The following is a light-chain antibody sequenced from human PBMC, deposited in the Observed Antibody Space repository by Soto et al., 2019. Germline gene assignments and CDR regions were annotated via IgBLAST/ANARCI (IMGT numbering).Light chain of an antibody. V-gene: IGKV3-20*01. CDR3: QQYGTSPRT. CDR2: GAS. CDR1: QTINRSF. J-gene: IGKJ1*01. Sequence: EIVLTQSPGTLSLSPGERVSLSCRASQTINRSFLAWYQQKPGQAPRLLIYGASSRATGVPDRFSGSGSGTDFTLTISRLEPGDFAVYYCQQYGTSPRTFGQGTKV.